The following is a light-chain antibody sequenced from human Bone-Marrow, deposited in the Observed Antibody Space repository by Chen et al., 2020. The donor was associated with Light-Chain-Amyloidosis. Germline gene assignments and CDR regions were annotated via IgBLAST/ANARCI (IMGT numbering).Light chain of an antibody. V-gene: IGKV1-5*03. CDR3: QQYRSFTFT. J-gene: IGKJ2*01. CDR2: NGS. CDR1: QNIGDW. Sequence: DIRMTQSPSTLSASVGDRVTITCRASQNIGDWLAWFQQKQGKAPKLLIANGSNLESGVPSRFTGSGSGTEFNLTINSLEPHDFATYFCQQYRSFTFTFGQGTKL.